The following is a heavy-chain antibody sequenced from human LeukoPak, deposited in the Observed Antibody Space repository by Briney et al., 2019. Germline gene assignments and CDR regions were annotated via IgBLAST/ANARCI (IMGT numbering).Heavy chain of an antibody. Sequence: GGSLRLSCAASGFTFSSYGMHWVRQAPGKGLEWVAVISYDGSNKYYADSVKGRFTISRDNSKNTLYLQMNSLRAEDTAVYYCAKDRTGWYYGMDVWGQGTTVTVSS. D-gene: IGHD2-15*01. V-gene: IGHV3-30*18. CDR2: ISYDGSNK. J-gene: IGHJ6*02. CDR1: GFTFSSYG. CDR3: AKDRTGWYYGMDV.